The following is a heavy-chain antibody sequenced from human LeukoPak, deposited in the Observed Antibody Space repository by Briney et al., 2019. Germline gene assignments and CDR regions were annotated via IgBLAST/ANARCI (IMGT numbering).Heavy chain of an antibody. V-gene: IGHV3-23*01. J-gene: IGHJ4*02. D-gene: IGHD3-9*01. CDR2: ISGSGGST. CDR1: GFTFSSYA. Sequence: GGSLRLSCAASGFTFSSYAMSWVRQAPGKGLEWVSAISGSGGSTYYADSVKGRFTISRDNSKNTLYLQMNSLRAEDTAVYYCAKDLDPYYDILTGYFDYWGQGTLVTVSS. CDR3: AKDLDPYYDILTGYFDY.